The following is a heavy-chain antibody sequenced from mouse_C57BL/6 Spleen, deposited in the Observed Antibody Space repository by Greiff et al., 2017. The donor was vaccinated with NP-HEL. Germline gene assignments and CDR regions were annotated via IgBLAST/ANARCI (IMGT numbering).Heavy chain of an antibody. CDR1: GFSLTSYG. V-gene: IGHV2-9*02. Sequence: VKLEESGPGLVAPSQSLSIPCTVSGFSLTSYGVHWVRQPPGKGLEWLGVIWAGGSTNYNSAIMSRLSISKDNSKSKVFLKMNSMQTDDTAMYYCARLEDIWGQGTTLTVSS. J-gene: IGHJ2*01. D-gene: IGHD1-3*01. CDR3: ARLEDI. CDR2: IWAGGST.